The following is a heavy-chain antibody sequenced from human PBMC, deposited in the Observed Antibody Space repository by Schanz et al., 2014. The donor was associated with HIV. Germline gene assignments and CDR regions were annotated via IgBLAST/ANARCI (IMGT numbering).Heavy chain of an antibody. Sequence: VQLLESGGGLVQPGRSLRLSCVASGFTFGSYGMHWARQTPDKGLEWLGVMSYDGSNKHYADSVKGRFTISRDNSKNTLYLQLNSLRAEDTAVYYCAKDPAYPGTGNLEYWGQGTLVIVSS. CDR1: GFTFGSYG. CDR2: MSYDGSNK. J-gene: IGHJ4*02. D-gene: IGHD1-1*01. CDR3: AKDPAYPGTGNLEY. V-gene: IGHV3-30*18.